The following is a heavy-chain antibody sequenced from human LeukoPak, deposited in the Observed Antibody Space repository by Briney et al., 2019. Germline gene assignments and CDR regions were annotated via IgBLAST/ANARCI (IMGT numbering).Heavy chain of an antibody. CDR1: GGSISSSSYY. D-gene: IGHD5-18*01. CDR3: ARRVGYSYGYRYFDY. J-gene: IGHJ4*02. V-gene: IGHV4-39*01. CDR2: IYYNGST. Sequence: SETLSLTCTVSGGSISSSSYYWGWVRQPPGKGLEWIGSIYYNGSTYYNPSLKSRVTISVDTSKNQFSLKLSSVTAADTAVYYCARRVGYSYGYRYFDYWGQGTLVTVSS.